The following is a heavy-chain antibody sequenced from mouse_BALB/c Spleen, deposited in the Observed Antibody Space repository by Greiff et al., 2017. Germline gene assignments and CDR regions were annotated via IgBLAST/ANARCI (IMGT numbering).Heavy chain of an antibody. J-gene: IGHJ2*01. V-gene: IGHV1-7*01. CDR1: GYTFTSYW. CDR2: INHSTGYT. CDR3: ARSYGYFDY. D-gene: IGHD1-1*01. Sequence: QVQLQQSGAELAKPGASVKMSCKASGYTFTSYWMHWVKQRPGQGLEWIGYINHSTGYTEYNQKFKDKATMTADKSSSTAYMQLSSLTSEDSAVYYCARSYGYFDYWGQGTTLTVSS.